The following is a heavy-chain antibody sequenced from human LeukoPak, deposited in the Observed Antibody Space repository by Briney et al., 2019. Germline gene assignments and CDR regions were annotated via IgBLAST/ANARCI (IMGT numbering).Heavy chain of an antibody. CDR3: AKDVISSWHKNY. D-gene: IGHD6-13*01. V-gene: IGHV3-9*01. Sequence: PGGSLRLSCAASGFTFDDYAMHWVRQAPGKGLEWVSGISWNSGSIGYADSVKGRFTISRDNAKNSLYLQMNSLRAEDTALYYCAKDVISSWHKNYWGQGTLVTVSS. CDR2: ISWNSGSI. CDR1: GFTFDDYA. J-gene: IGHJ4*02.